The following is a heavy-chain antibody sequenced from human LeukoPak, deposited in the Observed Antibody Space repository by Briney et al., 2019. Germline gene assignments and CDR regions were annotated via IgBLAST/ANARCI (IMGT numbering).Heavy chain of an antibody. J-gene: IGHJ3*02. CDR1: GYTFTGYY. Sequence: ASVKVSCKASGYTFTGYYMHWVRQAPGQGLEWMGWINPNSGGTNYAQKFQGRVTMTRDTSISTAYMELSRLRSDDTAVYYCARWRAYYDSLAFDIWGQGTMVTVSS. CDR3: ARWRAYYDSLAFDI. D-gene: IGHD3-22*01. V-gene: IGHV1-2*02. CDR2: INPNSGGT.